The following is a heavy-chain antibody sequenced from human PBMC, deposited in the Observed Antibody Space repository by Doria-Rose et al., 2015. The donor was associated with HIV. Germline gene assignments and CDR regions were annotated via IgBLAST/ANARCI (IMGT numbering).Heavy chain of an antibody. CDR2: IFSDDER. V-gene: IGHV2-26*01. J-gene: IGHJ4*02. Sequence: QVTLKESGPVLVKPTETLTLTCTVSGVSLSSPGMGVSWIRQPPGKALEWLANIFSDDERSDKTSLKSRLTISRGTSKSQVVLTMTDMDHVDTATYYCARIKSSRWYHKYYFDFWGQGTLVIVSA. D-gene: IGHD6-13*01. CDR3: ARIKSSRWYHKYYFDF. CDR1: GVSLSSPGMG.